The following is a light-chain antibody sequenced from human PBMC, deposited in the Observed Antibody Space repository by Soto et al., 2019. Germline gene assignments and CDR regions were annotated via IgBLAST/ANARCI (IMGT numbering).Light chain of an antibody. V-gene: IGKV3-15*01. CDR3: QQSNDWPPT. J-gene: IGKJ5*01. CDR2: DTF. CDR1: QSISNS. Sequence: EIVMTQSPATLSVSPGERATLSCRASQSISNSLAWYQQKPGQAPRLLIYDTFKRVTGIPARFSGSGSGTEFTLTISSLQPEDFAFYYCQQSNDWPPTFGQGTRLEIK.